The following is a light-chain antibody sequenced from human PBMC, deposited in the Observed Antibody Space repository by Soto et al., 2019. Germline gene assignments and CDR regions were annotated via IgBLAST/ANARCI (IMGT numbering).Light chain of an antibody. CDR1: QSISSW. J-gene: IGKJ4*01. V-gene: IGKV1-5*01. CDR2: DAS. CDR3: QQYNSYSPLT. Sequence: DIQMTQSPSTLSASVGDRVTITCRASQSISSWLAWYQQKPGKAPKLLIYDASSLESGVPSRFSGSGSGTEFTLTISSLQHDDFATYYCQQYNSYSPLTFGGGTKVEIK.